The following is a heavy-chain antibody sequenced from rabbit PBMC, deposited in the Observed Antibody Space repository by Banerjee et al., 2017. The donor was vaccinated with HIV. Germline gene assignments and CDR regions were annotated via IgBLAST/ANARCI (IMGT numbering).Heavy chain of an antibody. Sequence: QSLEESGGDLVKPGASLTLTCTASGFSFSNSYYMCWVRQAPGKGLEWIACIPAGSSGTTYYASWAKGRFTISKTSSTTVTLQMTSLTAADTATYFCARERYDNYGDYDLWGPGTLVTVS. J-gene: IGHJ4*01. CDR2: IPAGSSGTT. V-gene: IGHV1S40*01. CDR1: GFSFSNSYY. D-gene: IGHD2-1*01. CDR3: ARERYDNYGDYDL.